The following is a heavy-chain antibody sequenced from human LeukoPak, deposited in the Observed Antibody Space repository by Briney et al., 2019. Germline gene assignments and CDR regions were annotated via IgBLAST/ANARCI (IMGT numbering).Heavy chain of an antibody. CDR1: GGSISSGGYY. J-gene: IGHJ4*02. Sequence: PSQTLSLTCTVSGGSISSGGYYWSWIRQPPGKGLEWIGEINHSGSTNYNPSLKSRVTISVDTSKNQFSLKLSSVTAADTAVYYCARGRRSSSPGYSSSWYRDWGQGTLVTVSS. D-gene: IGHD6-13*01. CDR3: ARGRRSSSPGYSSSWYRD. CDR2: INHSGST. V-gene: IGHV4-30-2*01.